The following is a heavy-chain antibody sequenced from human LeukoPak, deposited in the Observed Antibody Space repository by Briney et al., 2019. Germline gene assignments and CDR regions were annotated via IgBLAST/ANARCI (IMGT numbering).Heavy chain of an antibody. D-gene: IGHD6-13*01. J-gene: IGHJ3*02. CDR3: ARDSEYSISFAFDI. CDR1: GFTFSSHW. CDR2: INQDGSER. V-gene: IGHV3-7*01. Sequence: GGSLRLSCAASGFTFSSHWMTWVRQAPGKGLEWVANINQDGSERYYVDSVKGRFTISRDNAKNSLYLQMNSLRAEDTAVYYCARDSEYSISFAFDIGGQGTMVTVSS.